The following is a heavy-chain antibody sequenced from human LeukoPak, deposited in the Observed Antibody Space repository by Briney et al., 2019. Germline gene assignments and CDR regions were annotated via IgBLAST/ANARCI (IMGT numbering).Heavy chain of an antibody. Sequence: TSETLSLTCAVYGGSFSGYYWSWIRQPPGKGLEWIGEINHSGSTNYNPSLKSRVTISVDTSKNQFSLKLSSVTAADTAVYYYARGIPIDAIFAVAEPHHWGQGTLVTVSS. V-gene: IGHV4-34*01. CDR3: ARGIPIDAIFAVAEPHH. J-gene: IGHJ5*02. D-gene: IGHD3-3*01. CDR1: GGSFSGYY. CDR2: INHSGST.